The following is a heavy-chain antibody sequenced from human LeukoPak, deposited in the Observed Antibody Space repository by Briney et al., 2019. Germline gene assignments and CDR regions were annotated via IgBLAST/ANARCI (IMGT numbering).Heavy chain of an antibody. Sequence: ASVKVSCKASGYTFTGYYMHWVRQAPGQGLEWMGWINPNSGGTNYAQKFQGRVTMTRDTSISTAYMELSRLRSDDTAVYYCARVGIYDFWSGYYVYWGQRTLVTVSS. D-gene: IGHD3-3*01. V-gene: IGHV1-2*02. CDR2: INPNSGGT. CDR1: GYTFTGYY. J-gene: IGHJ4*02. CDR3: ARVGIYDFWSGYYVY.